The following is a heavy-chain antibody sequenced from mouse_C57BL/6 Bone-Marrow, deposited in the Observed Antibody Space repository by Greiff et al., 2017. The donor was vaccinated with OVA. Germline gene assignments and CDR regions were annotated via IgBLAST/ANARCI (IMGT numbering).Heavy chain of an antibody. CDR2: INPYNGGT. CDR3: ARRVNWDWFAY. CDR1: GYTFTDYY. Sequence: VQLQQSGPVLVKPGASVKMSCKASGYTFTDYYMNWVKQSHGKSLEWIGVINPYNGGTSYNQKFKGKATLTVDKSSSTAYMELNSLTSEDSAVDYCARRVNWDWFAYWGQGTLVTVSA. J-gene: IGHJ3*01. D-gene: IGHD4-1*02. V-gene: IGHV1-19*01.